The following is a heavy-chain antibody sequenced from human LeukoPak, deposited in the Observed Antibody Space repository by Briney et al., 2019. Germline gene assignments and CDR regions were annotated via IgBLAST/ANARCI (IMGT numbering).Heavy chain of an antibody. V-gene: IGHV1-46*01. J-gene: IGHJ4*02. Sequence: ASVKVSCKASGYSFTSNYIHWVRQAPGQGLEWMGMIYPRDGSTRYAQKFQGRVTVTRDTSTSTVHMELSSLRSEDTAVYYCARDQEAFDYWGQGTLVTVSS. CDR1: GYSFTSNY. CDR3: ARDQEAFDY. CDR2: IYPRDGST.